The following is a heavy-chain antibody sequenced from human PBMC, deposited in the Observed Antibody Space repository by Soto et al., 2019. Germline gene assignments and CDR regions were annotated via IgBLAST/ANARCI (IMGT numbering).Heavy chain of an antibody. CDR3: AKETYHYGSGSNVY. CDR2: ISWNSGSI. D-gene: IGHD3-10*01. CDR1: GFTFDDYA. J-gene: IGHJ4*02. Sequence: GGSLRLSCAASGFTFDDYAMHWVRQAPGKGLEWVSGISWNSGSIGYADSVKGRFTISRDNAKNSLYLQMNSLRAEDTALYYCAKETYHYGSGSNVYWGQGTLVTVSS. V-gene: IGHV3-9*01.